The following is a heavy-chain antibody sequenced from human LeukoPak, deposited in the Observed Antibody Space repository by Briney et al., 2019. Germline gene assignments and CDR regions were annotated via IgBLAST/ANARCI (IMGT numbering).Heavy chain of an antibody. CDR3: ARVSVGATTFYYYYMDV. D-gene: IGHD1-26*01. V-gene: IGHV4-38-2*02. CDR1: GGSISSYY. J-gene: IGHJ6*03. CDR2: IYHSGST. Sequence: PSETLSLTCTVSGGSISSYYWSWIRQPPGKGLEWIGSIYHSGSTYYNPSLKSRVTISVDTSKNQFSLKLSSVTAADTAVYYCARVSVGATTFYYYYMDVWGKGTTVTVSS.